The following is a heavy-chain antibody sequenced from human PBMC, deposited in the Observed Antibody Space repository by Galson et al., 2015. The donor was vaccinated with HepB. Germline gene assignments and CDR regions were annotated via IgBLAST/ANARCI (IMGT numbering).Heavy chain of an antibody. D-gene: IGHD6-13*01. Sequence: SLRLSCAASGFTVSGNYMSWVRRAPGKGLEWVSVIYSGGSTYYADSVKGRFTISRDNSKNTLSLQMNSLRAEDTAVYYCASLLVYIEAAGTMAYYFDYWGQGARVTVSS. CDR3: ASLLVYIEAAGTMAYYFDY. J-gene: IGHJ4*02. CDR2: IYSGGST. V-gene: IGHV3-66*02. CDR1: GFTVSGNY.